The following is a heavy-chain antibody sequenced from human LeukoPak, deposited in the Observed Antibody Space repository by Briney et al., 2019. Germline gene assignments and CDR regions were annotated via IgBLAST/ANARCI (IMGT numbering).Heavy chain of an antibody. CDR1: GGTFSSYA. J-gene: IGHJ5*02. D-gene: IGHD6-6*01. V-gene: IGHV1-69*13. CDR2: IIPIFGTA. CDR3: ARVEHSSSLGWFDP. Sequence: ASVKVSCKASGGTFSSYAISWVRQAPGQGLEWMGGIIPIFGTANYAQKFQGRVTITADESTSTAYMELSSLRSEDTAVYYCARVEHSSSLGWFDPWGQGTLVTVSS.